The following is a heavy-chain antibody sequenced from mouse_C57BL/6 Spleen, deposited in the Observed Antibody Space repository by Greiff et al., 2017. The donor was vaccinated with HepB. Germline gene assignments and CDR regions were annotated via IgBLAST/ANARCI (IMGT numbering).Heavy chain of an antibody. CDR2: ISSGGDYI. V-gene: IGHV5-9-1*02. CDR1: GFTFSSYA. CDR3: TRVYYYGSSFAY. J-gene: IGHJ3*01. Sequence: EVKLQESGEGLVKPGGSLKLSCAASGFTFSSYAMSWVRQTPEKRLEWVAYISSGGDYIYYADTVKGRFTISRDNARNTRYLQMSSLKSEDTAMYYCTRVYYYGSSFAYWGQGTLVTVSA. D-gene: IGHD1-1*01.